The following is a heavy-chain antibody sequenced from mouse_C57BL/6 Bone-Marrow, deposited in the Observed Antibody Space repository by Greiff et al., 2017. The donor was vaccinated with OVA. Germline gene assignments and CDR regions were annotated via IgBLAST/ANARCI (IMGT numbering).Heavy chain of an antibody. CDR2: IYPRSGNT. D-gene: IGHD2-4*01. V-gene: IGHV1-81*01. CDR3: ARGDYGGAWFAY. J-gene: IGHJ3*01. Sequence: VQLQQSGAELARPGASVKLSCTASGYTFTSYGISWVKQRPGQGLEWIGEIYPRSGNTYYTEKFKGKATLTADKSSSTAYMELRSLTSEDSAVDCCARGDYGGAWFAYGGRGTVVTVSA. CDR1: GYTFTSYG.